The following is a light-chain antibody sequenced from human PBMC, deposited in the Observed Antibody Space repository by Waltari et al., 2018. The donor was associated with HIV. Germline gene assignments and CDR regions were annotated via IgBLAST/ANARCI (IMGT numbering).Light chain of an antibody. Sequence: DIQLTQSPSFLSASVGGRVTLTCRASQDINTYLAWYQKMPGGTPKLLIYGASTLHNGVPSRFSGSGSGTEFTLTISALQSEDFSTYFCQQRFRYPLSFGGGTKV. V-gene: IGKV1-9*01. CDR2: GAS. CDR3: QQRFRYPLS. CDR1: QDINTY. J-gene: IGKJ4*02.